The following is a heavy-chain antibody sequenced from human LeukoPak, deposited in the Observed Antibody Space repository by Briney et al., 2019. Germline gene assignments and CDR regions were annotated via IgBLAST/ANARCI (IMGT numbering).Heavy chain of an antibody. V-gene: IGHV4-59*01. CDR3: ARGAIGYFDY. CDR1: GGSISSYY. Sequence: SETLSLTCTVSGGSISSYYWSWIRQPPGKGLEWIGYIYYSGSTNYNPSLKSRVTISVDTFKNQFSLKLSSVTAADTAVYYCARGAIGYFDYWGQGTLVTVSS. D-gene: IGHD3-3*01. CDR2: IYYSGST. J-gene: IGHJ4*02.